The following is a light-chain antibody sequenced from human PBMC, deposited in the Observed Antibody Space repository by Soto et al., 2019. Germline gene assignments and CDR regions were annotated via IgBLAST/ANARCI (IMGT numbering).Light chain of an antibody. CDR3: QSYDSSNWPWV. Sequence: NFMLTQPHSVSESPGKTVTISCTRSSGSIASNYVQWYQQRPGSAPTTVIYEDNQRPSGVPDRFSGSIDSSSNSASLTISGLKTEDEADYYCQSYDSSNWPWVFGGGTKVTVL. J-gene: IGLJ3*02. CDR1: SGSIASNY. V-gene: IGLV6-57*03. CDR2: EDN.